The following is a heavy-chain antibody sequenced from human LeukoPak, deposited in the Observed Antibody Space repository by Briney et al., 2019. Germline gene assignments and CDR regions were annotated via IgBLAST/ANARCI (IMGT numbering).Heavy chain of an antibody. Sequence: PGGSLILSYAASGFTFSRCWLLGVLQDPARARAGSSRSNTDGAVTTYAESVKSRLTVSRDNADNTMFLQPHSVRDADTAVYYCRTKQSLAPPPDSWGQGTPVTVSS. D-gene: IGHD6-19*01. V-gene: IGHV3-74*01. CDR2: SNTDGAVT. CDR3: RTKQSLAPPPDS. J-gene: IGHJ4*02. CDR1: GFTFSRCW.